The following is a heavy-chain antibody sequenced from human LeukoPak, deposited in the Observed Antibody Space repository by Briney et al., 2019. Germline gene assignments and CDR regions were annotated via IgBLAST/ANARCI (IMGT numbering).Heavy chain of an antibody. J-gene: IGHJ5*02. CDR3: ARTEYYDFWSGYYRFDP. V-gene: IGHV4-59*08. CDR1: GGSISSYY. CDR2: IYYSGST. D-gene: IGHD3-3*01. Sequence: PSETLSLTCTVSGGSISSYYWSWIRQPPGKGLEWIGYIYYSGSTNYNPSLKSRVTISVDTSKNQFSLKLSSVTAADTAVYYCARTEYYDFWSGYYRFDPWGQGTLVTASS.